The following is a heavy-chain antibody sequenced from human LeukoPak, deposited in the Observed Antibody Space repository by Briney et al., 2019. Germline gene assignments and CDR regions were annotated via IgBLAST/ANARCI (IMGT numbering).Heavy chain of an antibody. D-gene: IGHD3-10*01. J-gene: IGHJ4*02. CDR3: AKKHYFGSGSYEY. V-gene: IGHV3-23*01. CDR1: GFTFSSYA. Sequence: PGGSLRLSCAASGFTFSSYAMSWVRRAPGKGLEWVSAISGSGDSTYYADSVKGRFTISRDNSKNTLYLQMNSLRAEDTAVYYCAKKHYFGSGSYEYWGQGTLVTVSS. CDR2: ISGSGDST.